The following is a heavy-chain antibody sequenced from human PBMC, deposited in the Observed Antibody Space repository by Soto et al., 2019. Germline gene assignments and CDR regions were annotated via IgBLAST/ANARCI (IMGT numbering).Heavy chain of an antibody. CDR3: ARGPREVADTPLYNWFDP. CDR1: GGAFIGYY. V-gene: IGHV4-34*01. CDR2: INHSGST. Sequence: AXTLSLACAVYGGAFIGYYWSWIRQPPGKGLEWIGEINHSGSTNYNPSLKSRVTISVDTSKNQFSLKLSSVTAADTAVYYCARGPREVADTPLYNWFDPWGQGTLVTVSS. J-gene: IGHJ5*02. D-gene: IGHD6-19*01.